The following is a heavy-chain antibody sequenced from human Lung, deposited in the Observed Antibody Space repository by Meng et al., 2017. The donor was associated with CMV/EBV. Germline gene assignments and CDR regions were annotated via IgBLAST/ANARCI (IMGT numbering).Heavy chain of an antibody. CDR1: GFTFSSYA. J-gene: IGHJ5*02. D-gene: IGHD3-10*01. CDR2: ISYDGSNK. V-gene: IGHV3-30*04. Sequence: GESLKISCAASGFTFSSYAMHWVRQAPGKGLEWVAVISYDGSNKYYADSVKGRFTISRDNSKNTLYLRMNSLRAEDTAVYYCARELRGLVNWFDPWGQGTLVTVSS. CDR3: ARELRGLVNWFDP.